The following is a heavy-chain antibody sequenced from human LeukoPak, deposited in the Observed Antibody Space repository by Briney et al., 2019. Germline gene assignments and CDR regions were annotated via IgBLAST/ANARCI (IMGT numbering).Heavy chain of an antibody. CDR3: ARDPPGPAYYYDQIEDAFDI. Sequence: SETLSLTCAVSGYSISSGYYWGWIRQPPGKGLEWIGSIYHSGSTYYNPSLKSRVTISVDTSKNQFSLKLSSVTAADTAVYYCARDPPGPAYYYDQIEDAFDIWGQGTMVTVSS. V-gene: IGHV4-38-2*02. CDR1: GYSISSGYY. D-gene: IGHD3-22*01. J-gene: IGHJ3*02. CDR2: IYHSGST.